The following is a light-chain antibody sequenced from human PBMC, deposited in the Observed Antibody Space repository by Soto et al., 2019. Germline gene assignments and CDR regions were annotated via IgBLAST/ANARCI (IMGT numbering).Light chain of an antibody. CDR3: QAWGTGTHRV. V-gene: IGLV4-69*01. CDR2: LNSDGSH. Sequence: QPVLTQSPSASASLGASVKLTCTLSSGHSTYVIAWHQQQPEKGPRFLMKLNSDGSHYKGDGIPDRFSGSSSGAVRYLTISSLQSEDEADYYCQAWGTGTHRVFGGGTKLTVL. J-gene: IGLJ2*01. CDR1: SGHSTYV.